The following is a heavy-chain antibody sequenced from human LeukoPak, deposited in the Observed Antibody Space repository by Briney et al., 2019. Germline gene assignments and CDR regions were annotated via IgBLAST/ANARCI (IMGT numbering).Heavy chain of an antibody. CDR3: ARRLGYCSGDSCYSGYFDY. CDR1: GYSISSGYY. D-gene: IGHD2-15*01. Sequence: PSETLSLTCTVSGYSISSGYYWGWIRQPPGKGLEWIGSIYYSGSTYYNPSLKSRVTISVDTSKNKFSLNLSSVTATDTAVYYCARRLGYCSGDSCYSGYFDYWGQGTLVTVSS. V-gene: IGHV4-38-2*02. J-gene: IGHJ4*02. CDR2: IYYSGST.